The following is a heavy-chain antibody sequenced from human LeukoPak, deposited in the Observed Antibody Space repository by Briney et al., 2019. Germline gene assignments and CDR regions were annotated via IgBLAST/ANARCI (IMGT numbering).Heavy chain of an antibody. Sequence: PGGSLRLSCVASGFAFSQFPVHWVRQAPGKRLEWVAFISHDGGNKKYGDSVKGRFTISRDNSKNTVYLQMNSLRAEDMALYYCAKETIGYSYGWDWYFDLWGRGTLVTVSS. CDR2: ISHDGGNK. V-gene: IGHV3-30*18. J-gene: IGHJ2*01. CDR1: GFAFSQFP. D-gene: IGHD5-18*01. CDR3: AKETIGYSYGWDWYFDL.